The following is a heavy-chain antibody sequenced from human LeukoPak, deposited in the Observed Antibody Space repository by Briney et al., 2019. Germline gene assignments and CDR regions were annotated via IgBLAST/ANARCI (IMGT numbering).Heavy chain of an antibody. CDR1: GGSLSNYY. Sequence: SETLSLTCTVSGGSLSNYYWSWIRQPAGKGLEWIGRVYTSGSTNYNPSLRSRVTMSVDTSKNQFSLKLNSVTAADTAVYYCGRTGIGSSYYYGMDVWGQGTTVTVSS. D-gene: IGHD6-6*01. J-gene: IGHJ6*02. CDR2: VYTSGST. CDR3: GRTGIGSSYYYGMDV. V-gene: IGHV4-4*07.